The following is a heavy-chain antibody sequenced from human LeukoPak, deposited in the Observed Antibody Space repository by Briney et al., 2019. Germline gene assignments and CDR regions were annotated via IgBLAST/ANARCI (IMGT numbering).Heavy chain of an antibody. J-gene: IGHJ3*02. CDR2: SYYSGST. Sequence: PSETLSLTCTVSGGSITHYYWTWIRQPPGKTLEWIGYSYYSGSTKYNPSLKSRVTISVDTSNNQFSLNLRSVTAADTAVYYCATTTSGGDAFDIWGQGTMVTVSS. D-gene: IGHD1-26*01. CDR1: GGSITHYY. CDR3: ATTTSGGDAFDI. V-gene: IGHV4-59*01.